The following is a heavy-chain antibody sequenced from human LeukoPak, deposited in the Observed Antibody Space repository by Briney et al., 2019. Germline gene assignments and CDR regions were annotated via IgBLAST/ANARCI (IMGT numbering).Heavy chain of an antibody. V-gene: IGHV4-30-4*01. D-gene: IGHD3-22*01. CDR1: CGSISSGDYY. J-gene: IGHJ5*02. CDR2: MYYSGST. CDR3: ARPYYYDSRIDP. Sequence: IPSETLSLTCPVSCGSISSGDYYWSWIRQPPGKGLEWIAYMYYSGSTYYNPSLKSRVTMSADTSKNQLSLKLSSVTAADTAVYYCARPYYYDSRIDPWGQGILVNVSS.